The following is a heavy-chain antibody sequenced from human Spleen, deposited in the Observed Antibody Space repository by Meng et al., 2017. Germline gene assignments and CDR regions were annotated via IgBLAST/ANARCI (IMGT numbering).Heavy chain of an antibody. CDR2: ISGSGGST. CDR3: TIYTRGHI. J-gene: IGHJ3*02. Sequence: GESLKISCAASGFTFSSYAMSWVRQAPGRGLEWVSAISGSGGSTYYADSVKCRFTISRDDSKNMAYLQMNSLETEDAALYYCTIYTRGHIWGQGSMVTVSS. D-gene: IGHD3-10*01. CDR1: GFTFSSYA. V-gene: IGHV3-23*01.